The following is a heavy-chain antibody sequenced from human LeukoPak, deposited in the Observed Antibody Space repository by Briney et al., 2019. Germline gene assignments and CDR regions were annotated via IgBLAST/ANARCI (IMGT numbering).Heavy chain of an antibody. D-gene: IGHD3-22*01. V-gene: IGHV3-23*01. CDR2: MCGTAGCT. J-gene: IGHJ5*01. Sequence: GGSLRLSCQASGFTFYMYAMSWVRQAPGKGLEWVASMCGTAGCTFYPDSVKGRFTISRDNSKNVLYLRMNSLTAEDTAIYYCAKDRPNFHENSGHYYRRDGDSWGQGTLVTVSS. CDR1: GFTFYMYA. CDR3: AKDRPNFHENSGHYYRRDGDS.